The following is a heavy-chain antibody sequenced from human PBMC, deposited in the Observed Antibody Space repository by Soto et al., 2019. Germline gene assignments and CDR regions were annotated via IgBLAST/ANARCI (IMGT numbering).Heavy chain of an antibody. CDR2: IYNDATT. CDR1: GFTVSSNY. J-gene: IGHJ3*02. D-gene: IGHD5-18*01. CDR3: AREVSGYSYGFGAFDI. V-gene: IGHV3-53*01. Sequence: SCAASGFTVSSNYMTWVLQAPGKGLEWVSVIYNDATTYYADSVKGRFTFSRDNSKNTLYLQMNSLRDEDTAVYYCAREVSGYSYGFGAFDIWGQGTMVTVSS.